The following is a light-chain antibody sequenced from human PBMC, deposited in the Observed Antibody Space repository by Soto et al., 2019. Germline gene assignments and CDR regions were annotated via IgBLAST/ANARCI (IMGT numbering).Light chain of an antibody. CDR3: SSYATRSTLV. J-gene: IGLJ2*01. CDR1: SSDVGGYNY. CDR2: EVS. V-gene: IGLV2-14*01. Sequence: QSALTQPASVSGSPGQSITISCTGTSSDVGGYNYVSWYQQHPGKAPKLMIYEVSNRPSGVSNRFSGSKSGNTASLTISGLQAEDDGDYYCSSYATRSTLVFGGGTQLTVL.